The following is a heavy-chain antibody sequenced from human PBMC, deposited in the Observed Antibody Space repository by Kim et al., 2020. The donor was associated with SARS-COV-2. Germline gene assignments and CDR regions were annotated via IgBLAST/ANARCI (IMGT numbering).Heavy chain of an antibody. V-gene: IGHV3-30*18. Sequence: GGSLRLSCAASGFTFSSYGMHWVRQAPGKGLEWVAVISYDGSNKYYADSVKGRFTISRDSSKNTLYLQMNSLRAEDTAVYYCAKPYRLGSYGGPFDYWGQGTLVTVSS. CDR1: GFTFSSYG. D-gene: IGHD4-17*01. J-gene: IGHJ4*02. CDR2: ISYDGSNK. CDR3: AKPYRLGSYGGPFDY.